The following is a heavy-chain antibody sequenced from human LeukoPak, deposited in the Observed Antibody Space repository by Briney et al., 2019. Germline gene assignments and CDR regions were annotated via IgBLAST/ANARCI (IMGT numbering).Heavy chain of an antibody. CDR2: IKQDGSEK. Sequence: PGGSLRLSCAASGFTFSDYLMSWVRQAPGKGLEWVANIKQDGSEKYYVDSVKGRFTISRDNAKNSLYLQMNSLRAEDTAVYYCARVQQLGPIDYWGQGTLVTVSS. V-gene: IGHV3-7*03. CDR1: GFTFSDYL. D-gene: IGHD6-13*01. J-gene: IGHJ4*02. CDR3: ARVQQLGPIDY.